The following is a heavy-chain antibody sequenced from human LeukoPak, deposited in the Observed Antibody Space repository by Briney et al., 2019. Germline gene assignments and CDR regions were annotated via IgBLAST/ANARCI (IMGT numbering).Heavy chain of an antibody. CDR1: GGSISSYY. CDR3: ARQQEGEWSKREVWFDP. Sequence: PSETLSLTCTVSGGSISSYYWSWIRQPPGKGLEWIGYIYTSASTNYNPSLKSRVTISVDTSKNQFSLKLSSVTAADTAVYYCARQQEGEWSKREVWFDPWGQGTMVTVSS. D-gene: IGHD3-16*01. J-gene: IGHJ3*01. CDR2: IYTSAST. V-gene: IGHV4-4*09.